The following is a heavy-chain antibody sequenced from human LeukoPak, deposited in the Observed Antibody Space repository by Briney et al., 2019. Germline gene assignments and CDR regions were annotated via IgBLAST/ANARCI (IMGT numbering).Heavy chain of an antibody. CDR3: ARDGVRGFDY. V-gene: IGHV4-39*07. CDR2: IYTSGST. J-gene: IGHJ4*02. CDR1: GGSISSSSYY. Sequence: SETLSLTCTVSGGSISSSSYYWGWIRQPPGKGLEWIGRIYTSGSTNYNPSLKSRVTISVDTSKNQFSLKLSSVTAADTAVYYCARDGVRGFDYWGQGTLVTVSS. D-gene: IGHD3-10*01.